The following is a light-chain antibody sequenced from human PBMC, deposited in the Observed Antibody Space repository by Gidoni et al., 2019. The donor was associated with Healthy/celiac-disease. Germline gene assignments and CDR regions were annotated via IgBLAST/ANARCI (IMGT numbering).Light chain of an antibody. Sequence: DIVMTQSPLSLPVTPGEPASISCRSSQSLLHSNGYNYLDWYLQKPGQSPQLLIYLGSTRASGVPDRFSGSGSGTDFTLKSSRVDAEDVGVYYCMQALQTPRTFGQGTKLEIK. CDR1: QSLLHSNGYNY. J-gene: IGKJ2*01. CDR3: MQALQTPRT. CDR2: LGS. V-gene: IGKV2-28*01.